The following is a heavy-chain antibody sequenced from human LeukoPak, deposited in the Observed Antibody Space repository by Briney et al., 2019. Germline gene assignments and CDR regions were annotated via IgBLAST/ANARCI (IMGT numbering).Heavy chain of an antibody. J-gene: IGHJ1*01. CDR1: GFTFSSYA. D-gene: IGHD3-22*01. CDR2: ISGSGGST. V-gene: IGHV3-23*01. Sequence: GGSLRLSCAASGFTFSSYAMSWVRQAPGKGLEWVSAISGSGGSTYYADSVKGRFTISRDNSKNTLYLQMNSLRAEDTAVYYCAKVWHYDSSGYYPEYFQHWGQGTLVTVSS. CDR3: AKVWHYDSSGYYPEYFQH.